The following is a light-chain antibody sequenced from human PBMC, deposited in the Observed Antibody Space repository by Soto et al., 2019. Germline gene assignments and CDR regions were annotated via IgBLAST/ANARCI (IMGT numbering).Light chain of an antibody. Sequence: DIQMTQSPSTLSASVGDRISITCRASQSISSWLAWYQQKPGKAPKVLIYHASILESGVPPRFSGSGSGTEFTLTISSLQPDDFATYYCLQYQGYWTFGQGTKVEIK. V-gene: IGKV1-5*03. CDR1: QSISSW. CDR3: LQYQGYWT. J-gene: IGKJ1*01. CDR2: HAS.